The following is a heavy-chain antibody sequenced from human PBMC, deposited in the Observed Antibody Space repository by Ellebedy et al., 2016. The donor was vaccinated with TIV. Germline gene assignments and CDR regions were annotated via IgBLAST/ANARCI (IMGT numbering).Heavy chain of an antibody. Sequence: GESLKISCAASGFTFSSYAMHWVRQAPGKGLEYVSAISSNGGSTYYANSVKGRFTISRDNSKNTLYLQMGSLRAEDMAVYYCARVRFSSSLRYFDLWGRGTLVTVSS. CDR3: ARVRFSSSLRYFDL. V-gene: IGHV3-64*01. J-gene: IGHJ2*01. CDR1: GFTFSSYA. D-gene: IGHD6-13*01. CDR2: ISSNGGST.